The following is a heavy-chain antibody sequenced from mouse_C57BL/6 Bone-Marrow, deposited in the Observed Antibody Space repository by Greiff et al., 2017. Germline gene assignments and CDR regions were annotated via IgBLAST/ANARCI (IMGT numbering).Heavy chain of an antibody. V-gene: IGHV1-5*01. CDR3: TKDYDYDRNAMDY. Sequence: EVQLQQSGTVLARPGASVKMSCKTSGYTFTSYWMHWVKQRPGQGLEWIGAIYPGNSDTSYNQKFKGKAKLTAVTSASTAYMELSSLTNEDSAVYYCTKDYDYDRNAMDYWGQGTSVTVSS. CDR1: GYTFTSYW. J-gene: IGHJ4*01. D-gene: IGHD2-4*01. CDR2: IYPGNSDT.